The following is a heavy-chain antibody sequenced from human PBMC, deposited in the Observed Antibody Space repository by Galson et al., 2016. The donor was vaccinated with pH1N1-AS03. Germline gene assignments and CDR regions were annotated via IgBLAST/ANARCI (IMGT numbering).Heavy chain of an antibody. CDR2: IYYSGSP. CDR1: GGSISSSSYY. Sequence: ETLSLTCTVSGGSISSSSYYWGWIRQPPGKGLEWIGSIYYSGSPYYNPSLKSRVTISVDSSKNHFSLKLNSVTAADTAVYYCARASPLPSGYFDYWGQGTLVTVSS. J-gene: IGHJ4*02. V-gene: IGHV4-39*02. CDR3: ARASPLPSGYFDY.